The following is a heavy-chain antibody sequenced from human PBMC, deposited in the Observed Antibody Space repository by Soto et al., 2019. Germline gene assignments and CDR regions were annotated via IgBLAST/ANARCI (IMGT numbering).Heavy chain of an antibody. V-gene: IGHV4-59*08. CDR1: GGSISSYY. Sequence: SETLSLTCTVSGGSISSYYWSWIRQPPGKGLEWIGYIYYSGSTNYNPSLKSRVTISVDTSKNQFSLKLSSVTAADTAVYYCARQWRDYDILTGYFDYWGQGTLVTVS. CDR3: ARQWRDYDILTGYFDY. CDR2: IYYSGST. J-gene: IGHJ4*02. D-gene: IGHD3-9*01.